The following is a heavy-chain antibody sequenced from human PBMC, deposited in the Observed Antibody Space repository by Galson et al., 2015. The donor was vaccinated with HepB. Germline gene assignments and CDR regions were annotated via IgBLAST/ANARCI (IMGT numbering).Heavy chain of an antibody. CDR1: GFTFSSYG. D-gene: IGHD3-16*02. J-gene: IGHJ3*02. CDR2: ISYDGSNK. CDR3: AKDGLGAGVWGSYRSHDAFDI. Sequence: SLRLSCAASGFTFSSYGMHWVRQAPGKGLEWVAVISYDGSNKYYADSVKGRFTISRDNSKNTLYLQMNSLRAEDTAVDYCAKDGLGAGVWGSYRSHDAFDIWGQGTMVTVSS. V-gene: IGHV3-30*18.